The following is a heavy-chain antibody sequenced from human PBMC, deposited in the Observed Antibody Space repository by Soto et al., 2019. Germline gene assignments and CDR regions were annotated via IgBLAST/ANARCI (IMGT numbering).Heavy chain of an antibody. CDR2: INYSGST. CDR1: GGSISSYC. Sequence: SETLSLSCTVSGGSISSYCWSWIRQSPGKGLEWIGYINYSGSTNHNPSLKSRVTISVDTSKNQFSLKLSSVTAADTAVYYCARERFGQSTDHGLDVWGQGTTVTVSS. CDR3: ARERFGQSTDHGLDV. D-gene: IGHD3-10*01. V-gene: IGHV4-59*01. J-gene: IGHJ6*02.